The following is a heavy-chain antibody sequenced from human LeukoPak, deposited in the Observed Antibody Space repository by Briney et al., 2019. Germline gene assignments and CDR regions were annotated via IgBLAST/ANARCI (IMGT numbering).Heavy chain of an antibody. Sequence: ASVKVSCKASGYTFTGYYMHWVRQAPGQGPEWMGWINPNSGGTNYAQKFQGRVTMTRDTSISTAYMELSRLRSDDTAVYYCARAGDYYYYYMDVWGKGTTVTVSS. CDR1: GYTFTGYY. CDR3: ARAGDYYYYYMDV. J-gene: IGHJ6*03. D-gene: IGHD4-17*01. V-gene: IGHV1-2*02. CDR2: INPNSGGT.